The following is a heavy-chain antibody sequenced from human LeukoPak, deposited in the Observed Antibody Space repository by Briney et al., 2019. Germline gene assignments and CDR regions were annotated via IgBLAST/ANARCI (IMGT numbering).Heavy chain of an antibody. J-gene: IGHJ5*02. Sequence: GESLKISCQGSGYSFTNFWIGWVRQMPGKGLEWMGVISPGDSGIRYSPSFQGQVTISVDKSISTAYLQWSSLKASDSAMYYCAAGGASAPWGQGTLVTVSS. CDR3: AAGGASAP. D-gene: IGHD3-16*01. V-gene: IGHV5-51*01. CDR2: ISPGDSGI. CDR1: GYSFTNFW.